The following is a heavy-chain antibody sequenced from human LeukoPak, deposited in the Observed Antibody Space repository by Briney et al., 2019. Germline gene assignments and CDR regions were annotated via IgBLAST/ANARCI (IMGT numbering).Heavy chain of an antibody. D-gene: IGHD3/OR15-3a*01. CDR2: IYPADSDT. J-gene: IGHJ4*02. CDR1: GYSFTTFW. Sequence: GESLNISCKGPGYSFTTFWIAWVRQMPGKGLEWMGIIYPADSDTRYSPSFQGQVTISADKSTNTAYLQWSSLMASDTAMYYCARQWTGYSHDSWGQGTLVTVSS. CDR3: ARQWTGYSHDS. V-gene: IGHV5-51*01.